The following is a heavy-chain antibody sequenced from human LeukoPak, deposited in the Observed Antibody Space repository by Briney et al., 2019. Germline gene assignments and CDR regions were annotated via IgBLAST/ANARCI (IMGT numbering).Heavy chain of an antibody. CDR3: AKSQSASGSSYPPFDY. J-gene: IGHJ4*02. Sequence: PGGPLRLSCAASGFTFSTYAMNWVRQAPGKGLEWVSTISSTGGNTYYADSVKGRFTTSRDNSRNTLYLQMNSLRADDTGKYYCAKSQSASGSSYPPFDYWGQGTQVTASS. CDR1: GFTFSTYA. V-gene: IGHV3-23*01. CDR2: ISSTGGNT. D-gene: IGHD3-10*01.